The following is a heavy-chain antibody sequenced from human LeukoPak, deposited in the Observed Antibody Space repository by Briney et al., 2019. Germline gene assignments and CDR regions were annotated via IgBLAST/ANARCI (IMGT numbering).Heavy chain of an antibody. CDR3: ARTPSRLRPYGMDV. D-gene: IGHD4-17*01. Sequence: GGSLRLSCLVSGFSFSDYAMSWVRQAPGKGLEWVSSISSSSSYIYYADSVKGRFTISRDNAKNSLYLQMNSLRAEDTAVYYCARTPSRLRPYGMDVWGQGTTVTVSS. V-gene: IGHV3-21*01. CDR1: GFSFSDYA. J-gene: IGHJ6*02. CDR2: ISSSSSYI.